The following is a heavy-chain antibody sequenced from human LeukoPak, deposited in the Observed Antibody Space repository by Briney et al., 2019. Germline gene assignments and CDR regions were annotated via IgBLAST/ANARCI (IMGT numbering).Heavy chain of an antibody. V-gene: IGHV3-15*01. CDR3: TPVMVEDRGF. D-gene: IGHD2-21*01. J-gene: IGHJ4*02. CDR1: GFIFNKAW. CDR2: IKSNNDGGTT. Sequence: GGALRLSCAASGFIFNKAWMNWVRQAPGKGPEWVGRIKSNNDGGTTDYASPVEGRFIISRDDSKNTIYLQMNRLIIDDTAIYYCTPVMVEDRGFWGQGTLVTVSS.